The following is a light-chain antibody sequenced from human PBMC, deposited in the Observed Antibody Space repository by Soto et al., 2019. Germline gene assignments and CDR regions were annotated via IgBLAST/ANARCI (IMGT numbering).Light chain of an antibody. Sequence: EIVLTQSPGTLSLSPGERATLSCRASQSVGGVYLAWYQHRPGQAPSLLIYGASTRATSIPNRFSGSGSCREFSLTIIRLEPEDFAVYYCQQYGTSPYTFGQGTKLEIK. CDR3: QQYGTSPYT. CDR1: QSVGGVY. V-gene: IGKV3-20*01. J-gene: IGKJ2*01. CDR2: GAS.